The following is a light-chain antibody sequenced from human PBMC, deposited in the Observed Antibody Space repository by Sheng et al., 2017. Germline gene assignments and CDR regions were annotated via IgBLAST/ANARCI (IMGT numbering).Light chain of an antibody. V-gene: IGKV1-33*01. J-gene: IGKJ2*03. Sequence: DIQMTQSPSSLSASVGDRVTITCRASQSISSYLNWYQQKPGKAPKLLIYAASSLQSGVPSRFSGSGSGTDFTFTISSLQPEDIATYYCQQYDNLPYSFGQGTKLEIK. CDR2: AAS. CDR3: QQYDNLPYS. CDR1: QSISSY.